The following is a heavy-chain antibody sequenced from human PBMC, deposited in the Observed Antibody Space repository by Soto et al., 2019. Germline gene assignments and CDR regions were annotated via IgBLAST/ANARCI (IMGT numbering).Heavy chain of an antibody. CDR2: IYPTDSDT. V-gene: IGHV5-51*01. Sequence: ELPLVQSGAEVKKPGESLKISCKGSEDSFNTHWIGWVSQMPGKGLEWMGLIYPTDSDTRYSPSFQGQVTISAAKSISTAYLQWSSLKASYTAIYYFARILCDGDSCSVHDAFDLWGQGTMVTVSS. J-gene: IGHJ3*01. CDR3: ARILCDGDSCSVHDAFDL. D-gene: IGHD2-15*01. CDR1: EDSFNTHW.